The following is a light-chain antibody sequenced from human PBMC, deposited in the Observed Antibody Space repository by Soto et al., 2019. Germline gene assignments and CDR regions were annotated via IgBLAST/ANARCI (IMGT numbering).Light chain of an antibody. CDR2: DAS. V-gene: IGKV3-11*01. CDR3: QQRSNWPIT. J-gene: IGKJ5*01. CDR1: QSVSSD. Sequence: EIVLTRSPATLSLSPGERATLSCRASQSVSSDLAWYQQKPGQAPRLLIYDASSRATGIPARFSGSGSGTDFTLTISSLEPEDFAAYYCQQRSNWPITFGQGTRLE.